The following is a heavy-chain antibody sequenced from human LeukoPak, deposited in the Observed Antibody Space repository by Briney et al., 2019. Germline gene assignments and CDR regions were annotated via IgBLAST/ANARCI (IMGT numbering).Heavy chain of an antibody. CDR2: INGDGGST. D-gene: IGHD5-24*01. J-gene: IGHJ4*02. Sequence: PGGSLRLSCAASGFTFSSYAMNWVRQAPGKGLEWVSSINGDGGSTYYADSVKGRFTISRDNAKNSLYLQMNSLRAEDTAVYYCARARDGYNPFDYWGQGTLVTVSS. V-gene: IGHV3-21*01. CDR3: ARARDGYNPFDY. CDR1: GFTFSSYA.